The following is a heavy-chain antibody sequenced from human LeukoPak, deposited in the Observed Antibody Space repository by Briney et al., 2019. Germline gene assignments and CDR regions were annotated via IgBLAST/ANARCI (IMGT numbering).Heavy chain of an antibody. CDR1: GYTFTGYY. CDR2: INPNSGGT. D-gene: IGHD3-22*01. J-gene: IGHJ4*02. V-gene: IGHV1-2*06. CDR3: ARGARDYYDSSGYYTY. Sequence: ASVKVSCKASGYTFTGYYMHWVRQASGQGLEWMGRINPNSGGTNYAQKFQGRVTMTRDTSISTAYMELSRLRSDDTAVYYCARGARDYYDSSGYYTYWGQGTLVTVSS.